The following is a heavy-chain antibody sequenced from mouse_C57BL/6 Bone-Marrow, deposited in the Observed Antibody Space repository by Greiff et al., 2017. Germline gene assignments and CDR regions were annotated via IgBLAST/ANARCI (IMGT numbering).Heavy chain of an antibody. J-gene: IGHJ4*01. CDR1: GFTFSDFY. CDR3: ARDGAMDY. V-gene: IGHV7-1*01. CDR2: RRNKANDYTT. Sequence: EVKLVESGGGLVQSGRSLRLSCATSGFTFSDFYMEWVRQAPGKGLEWIAARRNKANDYTTEYSASVKGRFIVSRDTSQSILYLQMNALRAEDTAIYYCARDGAMDYWVPGTSVTVSS.